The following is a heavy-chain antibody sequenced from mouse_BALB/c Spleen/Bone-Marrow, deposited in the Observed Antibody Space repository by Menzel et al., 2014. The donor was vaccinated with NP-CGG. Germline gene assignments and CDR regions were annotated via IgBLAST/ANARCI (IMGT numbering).Heavy chain of an antibody. V-gene: IGHV1S127*01. CDR1: GYSFTTYW. CDR2: IDPSDSET. Sequence: QVQLQQPGPQLVRPGASVKMSCKASGYSFTTYWMHWVKQRPGQGLEWIGMIDPSDSETILNQKFKDKATLTGDKSSGTAYMQLRSPTSEDSAVYYCTGGVLFAYWGQGTLVTVSA. J-gene: IGHJ3*01. D-gene: IGHD2-14*01. CDR3: TGGVLFAY.